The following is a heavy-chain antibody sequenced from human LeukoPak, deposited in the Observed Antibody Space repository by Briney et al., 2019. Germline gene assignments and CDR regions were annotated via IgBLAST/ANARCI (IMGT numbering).Heavy chain of an antibody. Sequence: HPWGSLRLSCAASGFTFSSYGMHWVRQAPGKGLVWVAFIRYDGSNKYYADSVKGRFTISRDNSKNTLYLQMNSLRAEDTAVYYCAKDIDVTTNWFDPWGEGTLVTVPS. CDR3: AKDIDVTTNWFDP. CDR2: IRYDGSNK. J-gene: IGHJ5*02. D-gene: IGHD4-11*01. V-gene: IGHV3-30*02. CDR1: GFTFSSYG.